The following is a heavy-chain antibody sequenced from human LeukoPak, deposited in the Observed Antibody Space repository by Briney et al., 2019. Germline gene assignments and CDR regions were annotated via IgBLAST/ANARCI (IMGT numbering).Heavy chain of an antibody. D-gene: IGHD3-22*01. V-gene: IGHV3-13*01. J-gene: IGHJ4*02. CDR3: ARATYYYDSSGYRKLYYFDY. CDR2: IGTAGDT. CDR1: GFTFSSYD. Sequence: GGSLRLSCAASGFTFSSYDMHWVRQATGKGLEWVSAIGTAGDTYYPDSVKGRFTISRENAKNSLYLQMNSLRAGDTAVYYCARATYYYDSSGYRKLYYFDYWGQGTLVTVSS.